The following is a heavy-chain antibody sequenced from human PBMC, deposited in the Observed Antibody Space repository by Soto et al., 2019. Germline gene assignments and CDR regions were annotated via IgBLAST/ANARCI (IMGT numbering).Heavy chain of an antibody. CDR3: ARAPGEDYYARSGYYYPDYYGMDV. CDR2: ISSSSRYI. CDR1: GLTCSSYS. J-gene: IGHJ6*02. D-gene: IGHD3-22*01. Sequence: GALSLSSADSGLTCSSYSINRVRQAPGRGLEWVSSISSSSRYIYHADSVKGRFTISSDNATNSLYLQMNSLRAEDTAVYYCARAPGEDYYARSGYYYPDYYGMDVWGQGTTVTVSS. V-gene: IGHV3-21*01.